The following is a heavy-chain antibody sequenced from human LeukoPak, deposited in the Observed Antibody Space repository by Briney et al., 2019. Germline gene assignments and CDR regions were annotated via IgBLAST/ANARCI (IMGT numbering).Heavy chain of an antibody. Sequence: EASVKVSCKASGYTFTSYAMHWVRQAPGQRLEWMGWINAGNGNTKYSQKFQGRVTITRDTSASTAYMELSSLRSEDTAVYYCARPQAAAGFDYWGQGTLVTVSS. CDR2: INAGNGNT. J-gene: IGHJ4*02. D-gene: IGHD6-25*01. CDR1: GYTFTSYA. V-gene: IGHV1-3*01. CDR3: ARPQAAAGFDY.